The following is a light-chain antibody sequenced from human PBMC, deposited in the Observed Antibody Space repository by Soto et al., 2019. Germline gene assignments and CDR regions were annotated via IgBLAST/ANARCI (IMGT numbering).Light chain of an antibody. V-gene: IGKV3-11*01. CDR3: QQRSNWPPWT. CDR1: QSVSSY. Sequence: EIVMTQSPATLSVSTGDCASLSFMSSQSVSSYLAWYQQKPGQAPRLLIYDASNRATGIPARFSGSGSGTDFTLTISSLEPEDFAVYYCQQRSNWPPWTFGQGTKVDIK. CDR2: DAS. J-gene: IGKJ1*01.